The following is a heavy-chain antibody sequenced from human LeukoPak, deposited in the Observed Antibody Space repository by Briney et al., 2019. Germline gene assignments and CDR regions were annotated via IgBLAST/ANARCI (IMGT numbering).Heavy chain of an antibody. Sequence: SETLSLTCTVSGGSISSYYWSWIRQPPGKGLEWIGYIYYSGSTNYNPSLKSRVTISVDTSKNQFSLKLSSVTAADTAVYYCARVGYSSSWYAYYYYYMDVWGKGTTVTVSS. CDR3: ARVGYSSSWYAYYYYYMDV. CDR2: IYYSGST. V-gene: IGHV4-59*01. D-gene: IGHD6-13*01. J-gene: IGHJ6*03. CDR1: GGSISSYY.